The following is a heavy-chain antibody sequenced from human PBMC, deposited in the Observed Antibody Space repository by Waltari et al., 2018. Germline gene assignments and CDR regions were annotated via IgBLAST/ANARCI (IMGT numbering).Heavy chain of an antibody. CDR2: MNPNSGNT. CDR3: ARGLYCSSTSCYQTAEYFQH. Sequence: QVQLVQSGAEVKKPGASVKVSCKASGYTFTSYDINWGGQATGQGREWMGWMNPNSGNTGYAQKFQGRVTMTRNTSISTAYMELSSLRSEDTAVYYCARGLYCSSTSCYQTAEYFQHWGQGTLVTVSS. CDR1: GYTFTSYD. D-gene: IGHD2-2*01. V-gene: IGHV1-8*01. J-gene: IGHJ1*01.